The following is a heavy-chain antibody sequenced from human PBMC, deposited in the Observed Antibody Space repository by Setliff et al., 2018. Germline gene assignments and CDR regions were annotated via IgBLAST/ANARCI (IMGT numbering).Heavy chain of an antibody. V-gene: IGHV1-2*02. CDR1: GYTFTDYY. Sequence: ASVKVSCKASGYTFTDYYIQWVRQAPGQGLEWMGWINPNTGSTYYRQRFQGRVTMTRDTSISTAYMGVNRLKSDDTAVYYCARDLRAATATGEYYFDFWGQGTLVTVSS. D-gene: IGHD6-13*01. CDR3: ARDLRAATATGEYYFDF. CDR2: INPNTGST. J-gene: IGHJ4*02.